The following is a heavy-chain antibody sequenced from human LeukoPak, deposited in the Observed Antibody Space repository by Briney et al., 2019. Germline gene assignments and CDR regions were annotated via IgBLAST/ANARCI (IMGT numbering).Heavy chain of an antibody. J-gene: IGHJ4*02. CDR2: IYYSGST. V-gene: IGHV4-59*01. Sequence: SETLSLTCTVSGGSISSYYWSWIRQPPGKGLEWIGYIYYSGSTNYNPSLKSRVTISVDTSKNQFSLKLNSVTAADTAVYYCARRYYDSSGYYYGFDYWGQGTLVTVSS. CDR3: ARRYYDSSGYYYGFDY. CDR1: GGSISSYY. D-gene: IGHD3-22*01.